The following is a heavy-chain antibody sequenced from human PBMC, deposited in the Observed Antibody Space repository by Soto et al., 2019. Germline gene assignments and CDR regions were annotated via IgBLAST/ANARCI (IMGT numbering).Heavy chain of an antibody. CDR3: ATDLGGRSRDQVY. V-gene: IGHV1-24*01. Sequence: KVSCKVSGYTLTELSMHWVRQAPGKGLEWMGGFDPEDGETIYAQKFQGRVTMTEDTSTDTAYMELSSLRSEDTAVYYCATDLGGRSRDQVYWGQGTLVTVSS. J-gene: IGHJ4*02. D-gene: IGHD2-15*01. CDR1: GYTLTELS. CDR2: FDPEDGET.